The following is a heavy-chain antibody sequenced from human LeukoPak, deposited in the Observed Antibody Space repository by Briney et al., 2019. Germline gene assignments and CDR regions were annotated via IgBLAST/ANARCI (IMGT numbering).Heavy chain of an antibody. CDR2: IYYSGST. Sequence: GSLRFSCAASGFTFSSYEMNWVRQPPGKGLEWIGYIYYSGSTNYNPSLKSRVTISVDTSKNQFSLKLSSVTAADTAVYYCARKGMDYGDSRYYYYMDVWGKGTTVTVSS. V-gene: IGHV4-59*01. CDR3: ARKGMDYGDSRYYYYMDV. CDR1: GFTFSSYE. J-gene: IGHJ6*03. D-gene: IGHD4-17*01.